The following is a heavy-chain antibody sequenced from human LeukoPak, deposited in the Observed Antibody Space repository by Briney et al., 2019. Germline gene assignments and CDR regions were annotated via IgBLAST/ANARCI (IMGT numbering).Heavy chain of an antibody. Sequence: GAPVKVSCKASGYTFTGYYVHWVRQAPGQGLEWMGWINPNSGGTNYAQKFQGRVTMTRDTSISTAYMELSRLRSGDTAVYYCAREPPYCSSTSCYIWFDPWGQGTLVTASS. CDR1: GYTFTGYY. CDR3: AREPPYCSSTSCYIWFDP. J-gene: IGHJ5*02. D-gene: IGHD2-2*02. V-gene: IGHV1-2*02. CDR2: INPNSGGT.